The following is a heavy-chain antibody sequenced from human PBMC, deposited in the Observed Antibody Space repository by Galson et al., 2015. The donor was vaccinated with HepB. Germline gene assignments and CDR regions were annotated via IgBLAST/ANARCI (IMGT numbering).Heavy chain of an antibody. CDR2: ISSSSSTI. J-gene: IGHJ3*02. V-gene: IGHV3-48*01. CDR1: GFTFSSYS. Sequence: SLRLSCAASGFTFSSYSMNWVRQAPGKGQEWVSYISSSSSTIYYADSVKGRFTISRDNAKNSLYLQMNSLRAEDTAVYYCARAGAFDIWGQGTMVTVSS. CDR3: ARAGAFDI.